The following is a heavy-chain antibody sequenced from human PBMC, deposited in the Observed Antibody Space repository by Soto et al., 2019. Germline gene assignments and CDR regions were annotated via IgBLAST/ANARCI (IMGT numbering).Heavy chain of an antibody. CDR1: GDSITGRYW. CDR2: VYHSGFV. Sequence: QVQLHESGPGLVKPSGTLSLTCAVSGDSITGRYWWTGVRQPPGKGLEWIWEVYHSGFVSYNPSLKSRVTISVDKSKNQFSLNLASVTAADTAMYYCARVRPPSSTRPADVLYYFDYWGQGTLVTVSS. V-gene: IGHV4-4*02. D-gene: IGHD2-2*01. CDR3: ARVRPPSSTRPADVLYYFDY. J-gene: IGHJ4*02.